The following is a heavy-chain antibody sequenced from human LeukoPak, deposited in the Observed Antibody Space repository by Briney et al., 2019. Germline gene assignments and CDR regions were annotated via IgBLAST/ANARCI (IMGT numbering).Heavy chain of an antibody. CDR3: ARVWVVPAAIDAFDI. D-gene: IGHD2-2*01. Sequence: GASVKVSCKASGYTFTSYGISWVRQAPGQGLEWVGWISAYNGNTNYAQKLQGRVTMTTDTSTSTAYMELRSLRSDDTAVYYCARVWVVPAAIDAFDIWGQGTMVTVSS. CDR1: GYTFTSYG. J-gene: IGHJ3*02. V-gene: IGHV1-18*04. CDR2: ISAYNGNT.